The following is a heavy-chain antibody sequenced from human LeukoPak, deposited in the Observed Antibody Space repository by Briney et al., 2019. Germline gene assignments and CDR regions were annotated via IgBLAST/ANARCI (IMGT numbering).Heavy chain of an antibody. CDR1: GFTFSNAW. CDR2: VNQGGTQK. J-gene: IGHJ6*03. Sequence: PGGSLRLSCAASGFTFSNAWMSWARQAPGKGLEWVAIVNQGGTQKYYVDSVKGRFTISRDNAENSLYLQMNSLRAEDTAVYYCAREHYFYYMDGWGKGTTVTVSS. CDR3: AREHYFYYMDG. V-gene: IGHV3-7*01.